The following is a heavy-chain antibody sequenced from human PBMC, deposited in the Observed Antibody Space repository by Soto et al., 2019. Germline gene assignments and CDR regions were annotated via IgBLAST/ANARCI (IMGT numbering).Heavy chain of an antibody. CDR3: ARTLNGDSVDY. Sequence: QVQLVQSGAEVKKPGASVKVSCKASGYTFTSYDINWVRQATGQGLEWMGWMNPNSGNTVYSPKFQRRVTLNRNTSVSTASRELSRLRSEDPAVYYCARTLNGDSVDYGGQGALVTVSA. V-gene: IGHV1-8*01. D-gene: IGHD4-17*01. CDR1: GYTFTSYD. J-gene: IGHJ4*02. CDR2: MNPNSGNT.